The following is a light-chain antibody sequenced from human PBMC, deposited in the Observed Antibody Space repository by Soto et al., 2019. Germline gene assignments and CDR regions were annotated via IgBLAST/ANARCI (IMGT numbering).Light chain of an antibody. CDR2: AAS. J-gene: IGKJ1*01. CDR1: QSLSFN. Sequence: EIVMTQSPATLSVSPGERATLSCRASQSLSFNLAWYQQKPGQAPRLLIYAASTRATGIPARFSGSGSGTECTLTVSSLQSEDCAVYYCQQYYRWPQTFGQGSKVEIK. CDR3: QQYYRWPQT. V-gene: IGKV3-15*01.